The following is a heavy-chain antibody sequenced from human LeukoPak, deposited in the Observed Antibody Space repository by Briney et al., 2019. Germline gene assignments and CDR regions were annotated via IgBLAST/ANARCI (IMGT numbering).Heavy chain of an antibody. D-gene: IGHD5-18*01. CDR2: MNPNSGNT. Sequence: ASVKVSCKASGYTFTSYDINWARQATGQGLEWMGWMNPNSGNTGYAQKFQGRVTMTRNTSISTAYMELSSLRSEDTAVYYCARDRVTSSYYYYGMDVWGQGTTVTVSS. CDR3: ARDRVTSSYYYYGMDV. CDR1: GYTFTSYD. J-gene: IGHJ6*02. V-gene: IGHV1-8*01.